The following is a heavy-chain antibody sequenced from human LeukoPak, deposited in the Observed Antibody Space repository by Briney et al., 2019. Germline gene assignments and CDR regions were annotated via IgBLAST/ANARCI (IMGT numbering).Heavy chain of an antibody. CDR2: ISSSSSYI. V-gene: IGHV3-21*01. J-gene: IGHJ4*02. CDR1: GFTFSSYS. CDR3: ATGGGHGYSYGNVFGVGPELKEVRVAVFDY. Sequence: GGSLRLSCAASGFTFSSYSMNWVRQAPGKGLEWVSSISSSSSYIYYADSVKGRFTISRDNAKNSLYLQMNSLRAEDTAVYYCATGGGHGYSYGNVFGVGPELKEVRVAVFDYWGQGTLVTVSS. D-gene: IGHD5-18*01.